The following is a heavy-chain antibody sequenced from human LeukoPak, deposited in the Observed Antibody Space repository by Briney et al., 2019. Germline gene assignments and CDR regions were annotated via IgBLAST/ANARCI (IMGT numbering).Heavy chain of an antibody. J-gene: IGHJ3*02. CDR2: IIPIFGTA. D-gene: IGHD1-26*01. Sequence: SVKVSCKASGGTFSNYAISWVRQAPGQGLEWMGGIIPIFGTANYAQKFRGRVTITADKSTRTAYMELSSLRSEDTAVYYCASTDSGSYLDAFDIWGQGTMVTVSS. CDR3: ASTDSGSYLDAFDI. V-gene: IGHV1-69*06. CDR1: GGTFSNYA.